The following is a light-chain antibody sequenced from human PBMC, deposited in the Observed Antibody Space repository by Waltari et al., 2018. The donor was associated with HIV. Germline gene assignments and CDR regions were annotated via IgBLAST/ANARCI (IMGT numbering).Light chain of an antibody. CDR1: SSNIGSNY. J-gene: IGLJ2*01. CDR2: MSD. V-gene: IGLV1-47*01. CDR3: AAWDDSLSATV. Sequence: QSVLTQPPSASGTPGQRVTISCSGSSSNIGSNYVYWYQQLPGTAPKLLIYMSDQRPSGFPARFAESKSGTSASLAISGLRSEDEAEYYCAAWDDSLSATVFGGGTKLTVL.